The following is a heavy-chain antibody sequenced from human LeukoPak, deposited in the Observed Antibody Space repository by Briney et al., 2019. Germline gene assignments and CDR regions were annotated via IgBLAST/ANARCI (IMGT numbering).Heavy chain of an antibody. CDR1: GGSFSGYY. CDR3: ARMDRKPYYYGSPRKYYYYYMDV. V-gene: IGHV4-59*10. Sequence: SETLSLTCAVYGGSFSGYYWSWIRQPAGKGLEWIGRIYNGGIITYNPSLKSRVTMSIDTSNNQFSLRLRFVTAADTAVYYCARMDRKPYYYGSPRKYYYYYMDVWGKGTTVTISS. J-gene: IGHJ6*03. D-gene: IGHD3-10*01. CDR2: IYNGGII.